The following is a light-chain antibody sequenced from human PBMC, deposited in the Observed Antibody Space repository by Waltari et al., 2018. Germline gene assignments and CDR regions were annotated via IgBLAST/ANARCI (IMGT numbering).Light chain of an antibody. CDR1: SSDVGNFNL. CDR3: CSYAGSRTYV. CDR2: EVS. V-gene: IGLV2-23*02. Sequence: QSALTQPASVSGSPGQSITISCTGTSSDVGNFNLVSWYQQHPGKVPKLIIYEVSKRPPGSCNNFSGSKSGNTASLTISGLRAEDEADYYCCSYAGSRTYVFGTGTKVTVL. J-gene: IGLJ1*01.